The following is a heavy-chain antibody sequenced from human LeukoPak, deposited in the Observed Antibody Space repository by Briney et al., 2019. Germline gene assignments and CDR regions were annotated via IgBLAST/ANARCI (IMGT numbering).Heavy chain of an antibody. Sequence: GGSLRLSCAASGFTFSSYGMHWVRRAPGKGLEWVAFIRYDGSNKYYADSVKGRFTISRDNSKNTLYLQMNSLRAEDTAVYYCAKDLDVSSYYGSGVDYWGQGTLVTVSS. CDR2: IRYDGSNK. CDR3: AKDLDVSSYYGSGVDY. D-gene: IGHD3-10*01. V-gene: IGHV3-30*02. J-gene: IGHJ4*02. CDR1: GFTFSSYG.